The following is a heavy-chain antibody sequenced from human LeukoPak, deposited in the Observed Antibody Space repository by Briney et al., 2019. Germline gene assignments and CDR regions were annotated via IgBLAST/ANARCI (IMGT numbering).Heavy chain of an antibody. CDR2: IIPIFGTA. Sequence: ASVKVSCKASGGTFSSYAISWVRQAPGQGLEWMGGIIPIFGTANYAQKFQGRVTITADESTSTACMELSSLRSEDTAVYYCARGFYDSSGYYYLDYWGQGTLVTVSS. V-gene: IGHV1-69*13. D-gene: IGHD3-22*01. CDR1: GGTFSSYA. J-gene: IGHJ4*02. CDR3: ARGFYDSSGYYYLDY.